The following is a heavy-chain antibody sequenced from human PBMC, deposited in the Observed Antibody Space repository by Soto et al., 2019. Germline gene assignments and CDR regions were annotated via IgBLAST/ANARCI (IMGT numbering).Heavy chain of an antibody. J-gene: IGHJ4*02. D-gene: IGHD2-15*01. CDR3: AKVGIMDCSGGSCYSYYFDY. CDR2: ISGSGGST. V-gene: IGHV3-23*01. CDR1: GFTFSSYS. Sequence: PGGPLRLSCAASGFTFSSYSMSWVRQAPGKGLEWVSAISGSGGSTYYADSVKGRFTISRDNSKNTLYLQMNSLRAEDTAVYYCAKVGIMDCSGGSCYSYYFDYWGQGTLVTVSS.